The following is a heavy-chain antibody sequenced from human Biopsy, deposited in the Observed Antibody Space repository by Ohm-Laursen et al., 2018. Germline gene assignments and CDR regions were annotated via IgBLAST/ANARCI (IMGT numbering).Heavy chain of an antibody. D-gene: IGHD1-1*01. CDR3: AADINVWNVNY. CDR1: GYTLTELS. Sequence: GASVKVSCKVSGYTLTELSMHWVRQAPGRGLEWMGGFAPENGKTIYAQKFQDRVTMTEDTSTDTAYMELSSLRSEDTAVYYCAADINVWNVNYWGQGTQVTVSS. V-gene: IGHV1-24*01. CDR2: FAPENGKT. J-gene: IGHJ4*02.